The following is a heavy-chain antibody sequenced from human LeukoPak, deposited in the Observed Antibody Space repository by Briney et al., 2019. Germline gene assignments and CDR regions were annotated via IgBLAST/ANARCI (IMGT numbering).Heavy chain of an antibody. D-gene: IGHD2-2*01. CDR2: IDWDDDK. CDR3: ARFHVPAAPFDY. Sequence: SGPTLVNPTQTLTLTCTFSGFSLSTSGMCVSWIRQPPGKALEWLARIDWDDDKYYSTSLKTRLTISKDTSKNQVVLTMTNMDPVDTATYYCARFHVPAAPFDYWGQGTLVTVSS. J-gene: IGHJ4*02. CDR1: GFSLSTSGMC. V-gene: IGHV2-70*11.